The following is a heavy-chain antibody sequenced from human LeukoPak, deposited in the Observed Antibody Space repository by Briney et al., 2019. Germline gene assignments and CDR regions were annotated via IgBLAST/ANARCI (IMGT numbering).Heavy chain of an antibody. CDR2: IYYSGST. CDR1: VGSISSYY. D-gene: IGHD3-10*01. J-gene: IGHJ3*02. Sequence: SETLSLTCTVSVGSISSYYWSWIRQPPGKGLEWIGYIYYSGSTNYNPSLKSRVTISVDTSKNQFSLKLSSVTAADTAVYYCARGEYGSGSYYNQFNAFDIWGQGTMVTVSS. V-gene: IGHV4-59*01. CDR3: ARGEYGSGSYYNQFNAFDI.